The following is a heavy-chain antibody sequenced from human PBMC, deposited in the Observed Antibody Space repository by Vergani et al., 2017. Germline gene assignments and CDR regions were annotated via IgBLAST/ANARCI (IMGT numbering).Heavy chain of an antibody. D-gene: IGHD3-22*01. CDR1: GGTFSSYA. CDR3: ASWYYYDSSGYYYQAFDI. J-gene: IGHJ3*02. CDR2: IIPIFGTA. Sequence: QVQLVQSGAEVKKPGSSVMVSCKASGGTFSSYAISWVRQAPGQGLEWMGGIIPIFGTANYAQKFQGRVTITADESTSTAYMELSSLRSEDTAVYYCASWYYYDSSGYYYQAFDIWGQGTMVTVSS. V-gene: IGHV1-69*01.